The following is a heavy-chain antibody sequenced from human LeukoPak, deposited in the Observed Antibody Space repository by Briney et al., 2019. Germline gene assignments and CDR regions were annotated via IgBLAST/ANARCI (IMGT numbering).Heavy chain of an antibody. CDR3: AELSITMIGGV. V-gene: IGHV3-23*01. CDR2: ISGSGGSTI. Sequence: GGSLRLSCAASGFPFSSYAMSWVRQAPGKGLEWVSDISGSGGSTIYYADSVKGRFTISRDNAKNSLYLQMNSLRAEDTAVYYCAELSITMIGGVWGKGTTVTISS. CDR1: GFPFSSYA. D-gene: IGHD3-10*02. J-gene: IGHJ6*04.